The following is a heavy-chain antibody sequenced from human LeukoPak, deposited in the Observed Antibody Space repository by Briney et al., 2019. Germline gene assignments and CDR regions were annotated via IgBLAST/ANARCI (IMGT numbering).Heavy chain of an antibody. Sequence: GGSLRLSCAASGFTFEDYAMHWVRQAPGKGLEWVSGISWNSATIGYADSVKGRFTISGDNAKNSLYLQMNSLRAEDTALYYCDKVSPFTGSSTDVWGKGTTVTVSS. D-gene: IGHD3-16*01. CDR1: GFTFEDYA. CDR3: DKVSPFTGSSTDV. J-gene: IGHJ6*04. CDR2: ISWNSATI. V-gene: IGHV3-9*01.